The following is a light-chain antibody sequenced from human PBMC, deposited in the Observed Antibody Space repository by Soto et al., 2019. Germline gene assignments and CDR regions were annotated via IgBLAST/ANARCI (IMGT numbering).Light chain of an antibody. CDR2: GAS. Sequence: DIVMTQSPATLSVSPGETVTLSCRASQTISSDLAWYQQKPGQTPRLLIFGASNRATGIPARFSGSGSGTDFTLTISSLQSEDFAVYYCHHYNNFPPYTFGQGTKLEIK. CDR3: HHYNNFPPYT. V-gene: IGKV3D-15*01. CDR1: QTISSD. J-gene: IGKJ2*01.